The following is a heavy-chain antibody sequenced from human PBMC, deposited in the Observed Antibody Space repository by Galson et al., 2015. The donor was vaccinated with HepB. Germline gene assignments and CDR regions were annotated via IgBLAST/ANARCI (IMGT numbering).Heavy chain of an antibody. J-gene: IGHJ5*02. Sequence: SLRLSCAASGFTFSSYSMNWVRQAPGKGLEWVSSISSSSSYIYYADSVKGRFTISRDNAKNSLYLQMNSLRAEDTAVYYCANYFGAPGWFDPWGQGTLVTVSS. CDR1: GFTFSSYS. CDR3: ANYFGAPGWFDP. V-gene: IGHV3-21*04. CDR2: ISSSSSYI. D-gene: IGHD1-26*01.